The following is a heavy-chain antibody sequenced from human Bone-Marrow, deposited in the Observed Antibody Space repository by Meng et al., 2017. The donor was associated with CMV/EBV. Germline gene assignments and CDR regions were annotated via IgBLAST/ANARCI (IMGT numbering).Heavy chain of an antibody. CDR2: ISAYNGNT. V-gene: IGHV1-18*01. D-gene: IGHD2-2*02. CDR3: ARDSLYCSSTSCYKVLNYGMDV. Sequence: ASVKVSCKASGYTFTSYGISWVRQAPGQGLEWMGWISAYNGNTNYAQKLQGRVTMTTDTSTSTAYMELRSLRSDDTAVYYCARDSLYCSSTSCYKVLNYGMDVWGQGTTVTVSS. J-gene: IGHJ6*02. CDR1: GYTFTSYG.